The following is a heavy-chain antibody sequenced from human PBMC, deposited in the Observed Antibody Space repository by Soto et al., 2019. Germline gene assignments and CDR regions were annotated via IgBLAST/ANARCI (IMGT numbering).Heavy chain of an antibody. J-gene: IGHJ5*01. Sequence: GGSLRLSCVASGFILSRFGMHWVRQAPGKGLEWVAVISYDGSEEYHADSVKGRSTISRDNSKNTLYLQMNSLRGDDTAVYYCVKVLRTYTSGPFVSWGQGALVPVSS. CDR1: GFILSRFG. V-gene: IGHV3-30*18. D-gene: IGHD6-19*01. CDR2: ISYDGSEE. CDR3: VKVLRTYTSGPFVS.